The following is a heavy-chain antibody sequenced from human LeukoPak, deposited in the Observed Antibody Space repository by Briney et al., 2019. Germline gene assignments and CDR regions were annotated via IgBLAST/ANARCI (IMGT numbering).Heavy chain of an antibody. CDR3: ARVHGGNSVEEIGGYWFDP. V-gene: IGHV3-48*01. CDR2: ISSSSSTI. D-gene: IGHD4-23*01. J-gene: IGHJ5*02. CDR1: GFTFSSYS. Sequence: GGSLRLSCAASGFTFSSYSMNWVRQAPGKGLEWVSYISSSSSTIYYADSVKGRFTLSRDNAKNSLYLQMDSLRAEDTAVYYCARVHGGNSVEEIGGYWFDPWGQGTLVTVSS.